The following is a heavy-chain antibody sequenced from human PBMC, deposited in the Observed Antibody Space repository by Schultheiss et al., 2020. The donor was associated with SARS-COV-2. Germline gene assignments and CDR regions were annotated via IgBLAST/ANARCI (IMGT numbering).Heavy chain of an antibody. D-gene: IGHD1-26*01. CDR2: IKQDGSEK. CDR3: ARALAPYSGSYYPFDY. V-gene: IGHV3-7*01. CDR1: GFTFSSYT. J-gene: IGHJ4*02. Sequence: GGSLRLSCAASGFTFSSYTMHWVRQAPGKGLEWVANIKQDGSEKYYVDSVKGRFTISRDNAKNSLYLQMNSLRAEDTAVYYCARALAPYSGSYYPFDYWGQGTLVTVSS.